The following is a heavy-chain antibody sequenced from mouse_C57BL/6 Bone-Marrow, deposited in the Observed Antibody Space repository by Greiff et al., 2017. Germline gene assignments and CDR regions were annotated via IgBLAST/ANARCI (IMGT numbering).Heavy chain of an antibody. V-gene: IGHV1-75*01. D-gene: IGHD2-5*01. J-gene: IGHJ3*01. CDR1: GYTFTDYY. CDR2: IFPGSGST. Sequence: VQVVESGPELVKPGASVKISCKASGYTFTDYYINWVKQRPGQGLEWIGWIFPGSGSTYYNEKFKGKATLTVDKSSSTAYMLLSSLTSEDSAVYFCARSYSNYEAWFAYWGQGTLVTVSA. CDR3: ARSYSNYEAWFAY.